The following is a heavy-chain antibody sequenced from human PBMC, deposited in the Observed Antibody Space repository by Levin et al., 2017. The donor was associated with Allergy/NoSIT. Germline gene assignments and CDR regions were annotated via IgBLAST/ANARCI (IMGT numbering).Heavy chain of an antibody. CDR1: GFIFKNNW. J-gene: IGHJ4*02. Sequence: GESLKISFGASGFIFKNNWMSWVRQAPGKGLERVATMNQDGNEEYYLDSVKGRFTISRDNAKSSLYLQMNSLRAEDTAVYYCARAGSYALDYWGQGTLVTVSS. D-gene: IGHD1-26*01. V-gene: IGHV3-7*04. CDR2: MNQDGNEE. CDR3: ARAGSYALDY.